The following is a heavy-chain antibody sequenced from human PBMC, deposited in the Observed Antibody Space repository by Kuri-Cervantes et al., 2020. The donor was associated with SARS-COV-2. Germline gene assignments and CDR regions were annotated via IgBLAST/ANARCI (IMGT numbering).Heavy chain of an antibody. CDR3: ARGPTPSHEFDY. V-gene: IGHV1-46*01. Sequence: ASVKVSCKASGYTFTSYGISWVRQAPGQGLEWMGIINPSGGSTSYAQKFQGRVTMTRDTSTSTVYMELSSLRSEDTAVYYCARGPTPSHEFDYWGQGTLVTVSS. J-gene: IGHJ4*02. CDR2: INPSGGST. CDR1: GYTFTSYG.